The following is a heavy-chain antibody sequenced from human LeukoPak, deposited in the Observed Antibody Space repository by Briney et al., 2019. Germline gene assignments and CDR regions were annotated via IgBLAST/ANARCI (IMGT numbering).Heavy chain of an antibody. J-gene: IGHJ4*02. Sequence: GGSLRLSCAASGFTFSTYAMSWVRQAPGKGLECVSSISSTSSYIYYADSVNGLFTISRDNAKNSLYLQMNSLRAEDTAMYYCARDSSWHVPVPENPVAFDYWGQGTLVTVSS. D-gene: IGHD6-13*01. V-gene: IGHV3-21*01. CDR2: ISSTSSYI. CDR3: ARDSSWHVPVPENPVAFDY. CDR1: GFTFSTYA.